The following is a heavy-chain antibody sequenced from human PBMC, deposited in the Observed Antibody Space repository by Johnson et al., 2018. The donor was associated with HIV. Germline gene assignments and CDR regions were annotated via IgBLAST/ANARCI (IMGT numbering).Heavy chain of an antibody. CDR2: IYSGGST. CDR1: GFIVSSNY. V-gene: IGHV3-53*01. J-gene: IGHJ3*02. CDR3: ANSLLLDAFDI. Sequence: VQLVESGGGLIQPGGSLRLFCAASGFIVSSNYMRWVRQAPGKGLEWVSVIYSGGSTYYADSVKGRFTISRDNSKTTLYLQMNSLRDEDTAVYYCANSLLLDAFDIWGQGTMVMVSS. D-gene: IGHD2-15*01.